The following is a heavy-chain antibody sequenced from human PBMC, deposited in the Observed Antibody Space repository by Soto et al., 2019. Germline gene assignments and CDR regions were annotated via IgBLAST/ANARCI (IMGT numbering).Heavy chain of an antibody. J-gene: IGHJ4*02. CDR2: VYYSGDT. CDR1: GVSISSNSYY. D-gene: IGHD6-13*01. V-gene: IGHV4-39*02. Sequence: QLQLQESGPGLVKPSETLSLTRTVSGVSISSNSYYWGWIRQTPGKGLEWIGSVYYSGDTYYNPSLKSRVTMSVDASKNHFSLKLISVTAADTALYYCARRALDTGSWDFDYWGQGTLVTVSS. CDR3: ARRALDTGSWDFDY.